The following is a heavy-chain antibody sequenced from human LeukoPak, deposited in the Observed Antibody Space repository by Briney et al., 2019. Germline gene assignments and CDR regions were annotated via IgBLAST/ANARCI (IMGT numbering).Heavy chain of an antibody. J-gene: IGHJ3*01. V-gene: IGHV4-38-2*02. CDR2: IFHSGST. Sequence: SETLSLTCTVSGYSLTSGYYWGWIRQPPGQGLEWIASIFHSGSTFYNPSVKSRVTISVDTSKNQFSLTLRSVTAADTAVYYCARETEKQWQYWGQGTMATVSS. D-gene: IGHD6-19*01. CDR1: GYSLTSGYY. CDR3: ARETEKQWQY.